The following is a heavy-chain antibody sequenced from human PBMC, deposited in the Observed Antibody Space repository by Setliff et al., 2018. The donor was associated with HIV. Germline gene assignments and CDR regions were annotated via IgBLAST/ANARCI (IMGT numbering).Heavy chain of an antibody. Sequence: GESLKISCKGSGYTFTSYWIGWVRQMPGKGLEWMGIIFPGDSDTRYSPSFQGRVTISADKSINTAYLQWSSLQASDTAMYYCARRASKASLDYWGQGTLVTVSS. J-gene: IGHJ4*02. V-gene: IGHV5-51*01. CDR3: ARRASKASLDY. CDR2: IFPGDSDT. CDR1: GYTFTSYW.